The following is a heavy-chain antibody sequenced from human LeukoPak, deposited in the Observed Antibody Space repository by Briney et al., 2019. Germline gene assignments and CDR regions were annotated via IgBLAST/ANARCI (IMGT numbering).Heavy chain of an antibody. CDR2: INPNSGGT. CDR1: GYTFTSYA. V-gene: IGHV1-2*02. CDR3: ARGSRTQQLVLNSFDI. J-gene: IGHJ3*02. Sequence: ASVKVSCKASGYTFTSYAMNWVRQAPGQGLEWMGWINPNSGGTNYAQKFQGRVTMTRDTSISTAYMELSRLRSDDTAVYYCARGSRTQQLVLNSFDIWGQGTMVTVSS. D-gene: IGHD6-13*01.